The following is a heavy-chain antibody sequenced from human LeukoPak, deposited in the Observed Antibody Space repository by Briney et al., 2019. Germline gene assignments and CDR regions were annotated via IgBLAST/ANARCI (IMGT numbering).Heavy chain of an antibody. Sequence: ASVKVSCKASGGTFTSYAMNWVRQAPGQGLEWMGWINTNTGNPTYAQGFTGRFVFSLDTSVSTAYLQISSLKAEDTAVYYCAREGGLYSSSSSWGLFDYWGQGTLVTVSS. V-gene: IGHV7-4-1*02. CDR2: INTNTGNP. CDR1: GGTFTSYA. CDR3: AREGGLYSSSSSWGLFDY. J-gene: IGHJ4*02. D-gene: IGHD6-6*01.